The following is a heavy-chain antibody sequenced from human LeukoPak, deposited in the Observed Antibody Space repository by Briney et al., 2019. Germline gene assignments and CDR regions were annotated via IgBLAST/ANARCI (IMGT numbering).Heavy chain of an antibody. CDR3: ARGRHYYDSSGYYYGGPPTRYYFDY. V-gene: IGHV4-34*01. J-gene: IGHJ4*02. CDR2: INHSGST. CDR1: GGSISGYY. Sequence: SETLSLTCTVSGGSISGYYWSWIRQPPGKGLEWIGEINHSGSTNYNPSLKSRVTISVDTSKNQFSLKLSSVTAADTAVYYCARGRHYYDSSGYYYGGPPTRYYFDYWGQGTLVTVSS. D-gene: IGHD3-22*01.